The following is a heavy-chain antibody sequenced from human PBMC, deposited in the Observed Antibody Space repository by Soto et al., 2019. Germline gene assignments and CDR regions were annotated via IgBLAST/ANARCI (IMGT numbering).Heavy chain of an antibody. D-gene: IGHD6-19*01. CDR1: GFTFSSYA. V-gene: IGHV3-23*01. CDR2: ISGSGGST. CDR3: AKDLAAVAGPDGGLDY. Sequence: GGSLRLSCAASGFTFSSYAMSWVRQAPGKGLEWVSAISGSGGSTYYADSVKGRFTISRDNSKNTLYLQMNSLRAEDTAVYYYAKDLAAVAGPDGGLDYWGQGTLVTVS. J-gene: IGHJ4*02.